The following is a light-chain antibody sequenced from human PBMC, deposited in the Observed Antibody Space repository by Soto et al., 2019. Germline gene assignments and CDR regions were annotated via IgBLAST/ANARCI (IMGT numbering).Light chain of an antibody. CDR2: DAS. CDR1: KSMGGS. V-gene: IGKV3-11*01. Sequence: EIVLTQSPVTLSLSPGERATLFCRASKSMGGSLAWYQQRPGQAPRLLIYDASYRATGIPARFSGSGSGTDFTLTISSLEPEDIAVSDCPHRFDWPITFGQGTRLEI. CDR3: PHRFDWPIT. J-gene: IGKJ5*01.